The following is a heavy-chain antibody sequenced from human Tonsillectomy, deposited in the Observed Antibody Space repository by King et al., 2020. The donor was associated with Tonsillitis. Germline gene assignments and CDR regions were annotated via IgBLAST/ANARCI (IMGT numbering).Heavy chain of an antibody. CDR2: ISYDGSNK. V-gene: IGHV3-30*18. J-gene: IGHJ2*01. Sequence: VQLVESGGGVVQPGRSLRLSCAASGFTFSSYGMHWVRQAPGKGLEWVAVISYDGSNKYYADSVKGRLTISRDNSKNTLYLQMNSLRAEDTAVYYCAKIRGDLRRYFDLWGRGTLVTVSS. CDR3: AKIRGDLRRYFDL. CDR1: GFTFSSYG. D-gene: IGHD3-16*01.